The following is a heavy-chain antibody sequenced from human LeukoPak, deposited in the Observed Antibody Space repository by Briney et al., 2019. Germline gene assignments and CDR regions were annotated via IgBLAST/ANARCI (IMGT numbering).Heavy chain of an antibody. V-gene: IGHV3-48*04. CDR2: ISSSGSTK. CDR3: ARDRDWNSGFDY. Sequence: GGSLRLSCAASGFTFSSYALNWVRQAPGKGLEWVSYISSSGSTKYYADSVKGRFTISRDNPKNSLYLQMNSLRADDTAVYYCARDRDWNSGFDYWGQGTLVTVSS. D-gene: IGHD1-7*01. CDR1: GFTFSSYA. J-gene: IGHJ4*02.